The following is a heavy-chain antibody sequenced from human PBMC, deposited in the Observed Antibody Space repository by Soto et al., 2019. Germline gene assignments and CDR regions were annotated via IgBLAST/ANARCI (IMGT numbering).Heavy chain of an antibody. CDR3: AHSVRRWLQLPGFDY. CDR2: IYWDDDK. J-gene: IGHJ4*02. V-gene: IGHV2-5*02. D-gene: IGHD1-1*01. Sequence: QITLKESGPTLVKPTQTLTLTCTFSGFSLSTSGVGVGWIRQPPGKAPEWLALIYWDDDKRYSPSLKSRLTITKDTSKIQVVLTMTNMDPVDTATYYCAHSVRRWLQLPGFDYWGQGTLFTVSS. CDR1: GFSLSTSGVG.